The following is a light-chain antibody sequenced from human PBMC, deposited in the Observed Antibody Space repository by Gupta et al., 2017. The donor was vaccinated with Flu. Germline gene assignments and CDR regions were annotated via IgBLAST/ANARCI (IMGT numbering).Light chain of an antibody. V-gene: IGLV3-19*01. Sequence: QTVTITCQGDSLSSDYASWYQKKPGQAPSLVLFGNNKRPTGGPDRFSGSSAGTTAAVTISGALAEEEADYYCNSRDSRAQDHYVFGPGTKVTVL. CDR1: SLSSDY. CDR2: GNN. CDR3: NSRDSRAQDHYV. J-gene: IGLJ1*01.